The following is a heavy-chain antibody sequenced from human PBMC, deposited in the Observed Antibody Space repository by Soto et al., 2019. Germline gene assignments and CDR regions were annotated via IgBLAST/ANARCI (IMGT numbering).Heavy chain of an antibody. CDR3: AREYDDSNPRYYYGMDG. D-gene: IGHD4-4*01. CDR2: ISAYNGNT. V-gene: IGHV1-18*01. J-gene: IGHJ6*02. Sequence: QVELVQSGPEVKKPGASVKVSCQASGYTFSSHGVSWVRQAPGQGLEWIGWISAYNGNTNFAQKFQGRVTMTTDTSTSTAYRELRSLRSDDTAVYYCAREYDDSNPRYYYGMDGWGQGTTVTVSS. CDR1: GYTFSSHG.